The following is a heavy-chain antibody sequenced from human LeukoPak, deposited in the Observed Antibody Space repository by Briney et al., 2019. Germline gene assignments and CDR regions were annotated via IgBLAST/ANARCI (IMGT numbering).Heavy chain of an antibody. J-gene: IGHJ4*02. V-gene: IGHV3-21*01. CDR3: AREVENTSGWYSHFDY. CDR1: GFSFSSYS. D-gene: IGHD6-19*01. Sequence: GGSLRLSCAASGFSFSSYSMNWVRQAPGKGLEWVSSISTSSSYIYYADSVTGRFTISRDNAKNSLYLQMNSLRAEDTAVYYCAREVENTSGWYSHFDYWGQGTLVTVSS. CDR2: ISTSSSYI.